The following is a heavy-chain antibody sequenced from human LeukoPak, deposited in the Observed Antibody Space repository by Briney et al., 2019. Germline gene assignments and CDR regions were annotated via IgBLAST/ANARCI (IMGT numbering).Heavy chain of an antibody. V-gene: IGHV3-9*03. CDR1: GFTFDDYA. Sequence: GGSLTLSYAASGFTFDDYAMHWVRQAPGKGLEWVSGISWNSGSIDYADSVKGRFTISRDSAKNSLYLQMNSLRAEDMALYYCAKDEFVASDFTGAFDIWGQGTMVTVSS. CDR3: AKDEFVASDFTGAFDI. D-gene: IGHD2-8*02. J-gene: IGHJ3*02. CDR2: ISWNSGSI.